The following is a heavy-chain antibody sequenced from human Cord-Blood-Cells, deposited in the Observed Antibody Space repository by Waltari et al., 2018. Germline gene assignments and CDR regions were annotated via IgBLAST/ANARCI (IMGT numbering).Heavy chain of an antibody. CDR1: GGTFSSYA. Sequence: QVQLVQSGAEVKKPGSSVKVSCKASGGTFSSYAISWVRQAPGQGLEWMGRIIPILGIANYAQKFQGRVTITADKSTSTAYMELSSLRSEDTAVYYCARTSLTGDSCWYFDLWGRGTLVTVSS. J-gene: IGHJ2*01. CDR3: ARTSLTGDSCWYFDL. V-gene: IGHV1-69*09. D-gene: IGHD7-27*01. CDR2: IIPILGIA.